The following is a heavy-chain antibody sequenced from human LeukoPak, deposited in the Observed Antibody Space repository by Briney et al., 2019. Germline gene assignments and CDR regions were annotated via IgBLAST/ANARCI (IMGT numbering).Heavy chain of an antibody. CDR1: GGSISSSSYY. J-gene: IGHJ4*02. D-gene: IGHD3-22*01. CDR2: IYYSGST. Sequence: SATLSLTCTVSGGSISSSSYYWGWIRQPPGKGLEWIGSIYYSGSTNYNPSLKSRVTISVDTSKNQFSLKLSSVTAADTAVYYCASEHYYDSSGYYFDYWGQGTLVTVSS. V-gene: IGHV4-39*07. CDR3: ASEHYYDSSGYYFDY.